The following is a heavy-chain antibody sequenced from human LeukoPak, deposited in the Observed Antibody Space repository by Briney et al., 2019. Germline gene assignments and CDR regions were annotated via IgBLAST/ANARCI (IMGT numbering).Heavy chain of an antibody. CDR3: ARGSPKLDS. Sequence: SEALSLTCAVYGGSFRGYNWNWIRPAPGKGLEWIGEINHLGNTKKSPSLKGRVTLSVDTSKNQFSLKVTSVTAADTAVYYCARGSPKLDSWGQGTPVTVSS. CDR1: GGSFRGYN. CDR2: INHLGNT. J-gene: IGHJ5*01. V-gene: IGHV4-34*01.